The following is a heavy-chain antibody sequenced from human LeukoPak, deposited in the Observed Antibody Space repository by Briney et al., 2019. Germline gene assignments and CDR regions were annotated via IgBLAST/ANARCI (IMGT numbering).Heavy chain of an antibody. CDR3: ARDKDYGDLLGWFDP. V-gene: IGHV1-2*02. J-gene: IGHJ5*02. CDR2: INPNSGGT. CDR1: GYTFTGYY. D-gene: IGHD4-17*01. Sequence: ASVKVSCKASGYTFTGYYMHWVRQAPGQGLEWMGWINPNSGGTNYAQKFQGRVTMTRDTSISTAYMELSRLRPDDTAVYYCARDKDYGDLLGWFDPWGQGTLVTVSS.